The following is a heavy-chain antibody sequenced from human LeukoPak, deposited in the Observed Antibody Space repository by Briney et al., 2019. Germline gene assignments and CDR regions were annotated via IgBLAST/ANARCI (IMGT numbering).Heavy chain of an antibody. CDR2: ISAYNGNT. CDR1: GYTFTSYG. V-gene: IGHV1-18*01. Sequence: ASVKVSCKASGYTFTSYGISWVRQAPGQGLEWMGWISAYNGNTNYAQKLQGRVTMTTDTSTSTAYMELRSLRSDDTAVYYCARVFGYSSSWYYFDYWGQGTLVTVSS. D-gene: IGHD6-13*01. CDR3: ARVFGYSSSWYYFDY. J-gene: IGHJ4*02.